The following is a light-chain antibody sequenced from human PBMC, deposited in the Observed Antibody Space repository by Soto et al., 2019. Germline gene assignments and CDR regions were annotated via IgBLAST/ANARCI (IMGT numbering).Light chain of an antibody. J-gene: IGLJ2*01. CDR3: SSYISSSTRV. CDR1: SSDVCGYNY. Sequence: QSVLTQPASVSGSPGQSITISCTGTSSDVCGYNYVSWYQQHPGKAPKLMIYDVSNRPSGVSNRFSGSKSGNTASLTISGLQAEDEADYYCSSYISSSTRVLGGGTKLTVL. V-gene: IGLV2-14*01. CDR2: DVS.